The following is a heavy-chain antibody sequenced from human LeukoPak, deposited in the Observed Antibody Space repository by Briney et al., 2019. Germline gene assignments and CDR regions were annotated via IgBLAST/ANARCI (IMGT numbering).Heavy chain of an antibody. CDR1: GFSLSSYS. J-gene: IGHJ4*02. Sequence: GGSLRLSCAASGFSLSSYSMNWVRQAPGKGLEWVSSITTSSSYIYYADSVKGRFTISRDNAKNSLYLQMNSVRAEDTAVYYCARNFHRRLYDSSGYYPYWGQGTLVTVSS. V-gene: IGHV3-21*01. D-gene: IGHD3-22*01. CDR3: ARNFHRRLYDSSGYYPY. CDR2: ITTSSSYI.